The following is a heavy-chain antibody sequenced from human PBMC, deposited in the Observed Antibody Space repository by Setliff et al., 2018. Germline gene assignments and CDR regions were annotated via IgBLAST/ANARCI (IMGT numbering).Heavy chain of an antibody. CDR1: GFTFSSHG. J-gene: IGHJ6*03. V-gene: IGHV3-48*01. Sequence: LRLSCVASGFTFSSHGMTWVRLAPGKGLEWISYISTSSSTIYNADSVKGRFTISRDNANHSLYLQMNSLRAEDTAVYYCARLALTGYDSSGYYYALDYYYYMDVWGKGTTVTVSS. CDR3: ARLALTGYDSSGYYYALDYYYYMDV. CDR2: ISTSSSTI. D-gene: IGHD3-22*01.